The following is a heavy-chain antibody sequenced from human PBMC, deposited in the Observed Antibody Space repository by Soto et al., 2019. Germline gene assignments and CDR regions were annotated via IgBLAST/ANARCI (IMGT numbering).Heavy chain of an antibody. CDR1: GYTFTSYG. Sequence: GASVKVSCKASGYTFTSYGISWVRQAPGQGLEWMGWISAYNGNTNYAQKPQGRVTMTTDTSTSTAYMELRSLRSDDTAVCYCAREDVGCGRYYYGMDVWGQGTTVTVS. J-gene: IGHJ6*02. V-gene: IGHV1-18*01. D-gene: IGHD2-15*01. CDR3: AREDVGCGRYYYGMDV. CDR2: ISAYNGNT.